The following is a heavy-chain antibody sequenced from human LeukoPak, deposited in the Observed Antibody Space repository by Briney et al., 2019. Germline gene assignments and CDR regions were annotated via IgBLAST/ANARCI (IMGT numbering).Heavy chain of an antibody. J-gene: IGHJ4*02. V-gene: IGHV4-30-4*08. D-gene: IGHD6-13*01. CDR3: ARVDFASGYSSSWDYFDY. Sequence: SETLSLTCTVSGGSISSGDYYWSWIRQPPGKGLEWIGYIYYGGSTYYNPSLKSRVTISVDTSKNQFSLKLSSVTAADTAVYYCARVDFASGYSSSWDYFDYWGQGTLVTVSS. CDR2: IYYGGST. CDR1: GGSISSGDYY.